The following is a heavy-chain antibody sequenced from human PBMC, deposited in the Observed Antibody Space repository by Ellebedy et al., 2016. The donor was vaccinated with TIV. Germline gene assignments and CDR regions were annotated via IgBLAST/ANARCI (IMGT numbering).Heavy chain of an antibody. J-gene: IGHJ6*02. D-gene: IGHD3-3*02. Sequence: ASVKVSXXASRYTFTGHYLHWVRQAPGQGLEWMGWINPNSGVTNYAQKFQGRVTMTRDRSISTAYMEVTRLRSDDTAVYYCARGALYYYAMDVWGLGTTVTVSS. CDR3: ARGALYYYAMDV. CDR1: RYTFTGHY. CDR2: INPNSGVT. V-gene: IGHV1-2*02.